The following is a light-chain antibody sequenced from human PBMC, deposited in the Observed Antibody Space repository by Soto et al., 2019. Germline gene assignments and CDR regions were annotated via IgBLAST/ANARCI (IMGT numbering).Light chain of an antibody. V-gene: IGLV4-60*02. CDR1: SGHSSYI. CDR3: ETWDSNPRV. Sequence: QTVVTQSSSASASLGSSVQLTCTLSSGHSSYIIAWHQQQPGKAPRYLMKLEGSGSYNKGSGVPDRFSGSSSGADRYLTISNLQFEDEANYYCETWDSNPRVFGGGTKLPVL. CDR2: LEGSGSY. J-gene: IGLJ2*01.